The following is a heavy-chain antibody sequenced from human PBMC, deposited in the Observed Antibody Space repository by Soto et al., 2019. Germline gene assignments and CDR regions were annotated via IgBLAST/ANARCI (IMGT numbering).Heavy chain of an antibody. CDR2: ISYDGSNK. Sequence: QVQLVESGGGVVQPGRSLRLSCAASGFTFSNYAMYWVRQAPGKGLEWVAVISYDGSNKYYADSVKGRFTISRDNSKNTLYLQMNSLRAEDTAVYYCARGPPFDPWGQGTLVTVSS. J-gene: IGHJ5*02. V-gene: IGHV3-30-3*01. CDR3: ARGPPFDP. CDR1: GFTFSNYA.